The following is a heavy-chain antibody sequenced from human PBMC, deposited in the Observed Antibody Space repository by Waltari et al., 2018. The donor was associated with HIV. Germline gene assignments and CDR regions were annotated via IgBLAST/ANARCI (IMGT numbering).Heavy chain of an antibody. CDR3: VKVGMTTVTSYAIDI. Sequence: EVQLVESGGGVVQPGGSLRLSCAAAGFRFAVYAMHWGRKAPGKGLEWVAGRRWNSDTIGDADSVKGRFTIARDNAKNSLSLQMNSLRAEDTALYYCVKVGMTTVTSYAIDIWGQGTMVTVSS. CDR1: GFRFAVYA. D-gene: IGHD4-17*01. J-gene: IGHJ3*02. V-gene: IGHV3-9*01. CDR2: RRWNSDTI.